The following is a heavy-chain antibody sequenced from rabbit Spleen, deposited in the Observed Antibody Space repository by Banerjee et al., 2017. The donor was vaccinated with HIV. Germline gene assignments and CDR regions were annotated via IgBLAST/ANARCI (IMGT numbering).Heavy chain of an antibody. CDR1: GVSFSSGYD. CDR2: ISVGEGNI. D-gene: IGHD1-1*01. V-gene: IGHV1S7*01. Sequence: QELVESGGGLVTPGGSLTLSCKASGVSFSSGYDMCWVRQAPGKGLEWIGIISVGEGNIDYANWVNGRFTISSDNAQNTVDLQMNSLTAADTATYFCAREAAVGGSGSFNLWGPGTLVTVS. CDR3: AREAAVGGSGSFNL. J-gene: IGHJ4*01.